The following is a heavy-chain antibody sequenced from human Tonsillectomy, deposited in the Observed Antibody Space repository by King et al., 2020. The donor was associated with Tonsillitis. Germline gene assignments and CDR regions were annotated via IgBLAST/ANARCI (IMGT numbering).Heavy chain of an antibody. Sequence: LQLQESGPGLVKPSETLSLTCTVSGDSINLYYWSWIRQPPGKGLEWIGFIYYSGSTNYNPSLKSRVTISVDMSKNQFSLNLYSVTAADTAVYYCARLAVGRFDPWGQGTLVTVSS. V-gene: IGHV4-59*01. J-gene: IGHJ5*02. CDR1: GDSINLYY. CDR3: ARLAVGRFDP. CDR2: IYYSGST. D-gene: IGHD6-19*01.